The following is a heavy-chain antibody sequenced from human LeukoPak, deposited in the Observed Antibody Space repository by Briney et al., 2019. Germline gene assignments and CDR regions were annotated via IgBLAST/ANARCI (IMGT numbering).Heavy chain of an antibody. Sequence: TSETLSLTCAVYGGSFSSYYWSWIRQPPGEGLQWIGEINRSGRTNYNPSLASRVTISADTSKNQFSLRLNSVTAADTAVYYCARPLGYCSDSRCPQSWFDPWGQGTLVTVSS. CDR1: GGSFSSYY. D-gene: IGHD2-15*01. CDR2: INRSGRT. V-gene: IGHV4-34*01. CDR3: ARPLGYCSDSRCPQSWFDP. J-gene: IGHJ5*02.